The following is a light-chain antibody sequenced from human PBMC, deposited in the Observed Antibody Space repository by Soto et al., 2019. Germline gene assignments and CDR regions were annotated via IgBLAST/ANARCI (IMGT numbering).Light chain of an antibody. CDR2: VNS. J-gene: IGLJ2*01. CDR3: QSYDSSLSVV. V-gene: IGLV1-40*01. Sequence: QSVLTQPPSGSGAPGQRVTISCTGSSSNIGAGYDVHWYQQLPGTAPKLLIYVNSNRPSGVPDRFSGSKSGTSASLAITGIQAEDEADYYCQSYDSSLSVVFGGGTKVTVL. CDR1: SSNIGAGYD.